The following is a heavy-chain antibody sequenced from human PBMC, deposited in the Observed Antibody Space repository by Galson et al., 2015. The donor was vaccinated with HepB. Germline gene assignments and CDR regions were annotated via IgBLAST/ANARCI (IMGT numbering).Heavy chain of an antibody. D-gene: IGHD3-22*01. CDR3: AKGQKRAFSDSTGYFVPFDF. CDR2: ISWNRGTI. V-gene: IGHV3-9*01. J-gene: IGHJ4*02. Sequence: SLRLSCAASGFRFDDYAMHWVRQPPGKGLEWVSGISWNRGTIDYVDSAKGRFTISRDNAKNSLYLQLNSLRPEDTALYYCAKGQKRAFSDSTGYFVPFDFWGQGTLVTVSS. CDR1: GFRFDDYA.